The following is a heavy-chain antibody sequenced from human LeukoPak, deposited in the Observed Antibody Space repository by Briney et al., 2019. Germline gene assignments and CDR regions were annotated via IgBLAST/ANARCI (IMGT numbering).Heavy chain of an antibody. D-gene: IGHD5-18*01. CDR1: GGTFSSYA. CDR3: ARDQGGSGYSYGYY. Sequence: SVKVSCKASGGTFSSYAISWVRQAPGQGLEWMGRIIPILGIANYAQKFQGRVTITADKSTSTAYMELSSLRSEDTAVYHCARDQGGSGYSYGYYWGQGTLVTVSS. V-gene: IGHV1-69*04. CDR2: IIPILGIA. J-gene: IGHJ4*02.